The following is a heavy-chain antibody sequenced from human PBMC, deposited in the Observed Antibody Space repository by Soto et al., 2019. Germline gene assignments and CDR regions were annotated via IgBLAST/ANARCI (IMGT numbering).Heavy chain of an antibody. CDR2: IYYRGST. D-gene: IGHD3-3*01. V-gene: IGHV4-31*03. CDR3: ARAAYDFWSGYADY. Sequence: QVQLQESGPGLVKPSQTLSLTCTVSGGSISSGGYYWSWIRQHPGKGLEWIGYIYYRGSTYYNPSLKSRVTISVDTSKNQCSLQLSSVTAADTAVYYCARAAYDFWSGYADYWGQGTLVTVSS. CDR1: GGSISSGGYY. J-gene: IGHJ4*02.